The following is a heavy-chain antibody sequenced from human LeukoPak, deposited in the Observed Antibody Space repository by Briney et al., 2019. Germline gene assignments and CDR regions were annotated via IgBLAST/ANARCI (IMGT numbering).Heavy chain of an antibody. V-gene: IGHV3-30*03. Sequence: GGSLRLSCAASGFTFSSYGMHWVRQAPGEGLEWVAVISYDGSNKYYADSVKGRFTISRDNSKNTLYLQMNSLRAEDTAVYYCASTAIAARPGSYYYGMDVWGQGTMVTVSS. CDR3: ASTAIAARPGSYYYGMDV. D-gene: IGHD6-6*01. CDR1: GFTFSSYG. CDR2: ISYDGSNK. J-gene: IGHJ6*02.